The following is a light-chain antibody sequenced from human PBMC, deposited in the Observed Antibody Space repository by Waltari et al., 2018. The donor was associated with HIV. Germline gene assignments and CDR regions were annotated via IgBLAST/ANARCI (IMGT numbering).Light chain of an antibody. V-gene: IGLV3-10*01. J-gene: IGLJ1*01. CDR1: ALPKKY. CDR3: YSTHSRGNHCV. CDR2: EDS. Sequence: SYELTQPTSVSVSPGQTAGITGYGDALPKKYAYGYQQKSGQAPVLVIYEDSKRPAGFPERFSGSSSGTMATLTISGAQVEDEADYYCYSTHSRGNHCVFGTGTKVTVL.